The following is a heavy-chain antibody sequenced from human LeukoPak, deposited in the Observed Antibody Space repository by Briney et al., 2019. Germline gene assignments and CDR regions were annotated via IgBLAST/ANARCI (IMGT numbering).Heavy chain of an antibody. CDR1: GGTFSSYT. Sequence: EASVKVSCKASGGTFSSYTISWVRQAPGQGLEWMGRIIPILGIANYAQKFQGRVTITADKSTSTDYMELSSLRSEDTAVYYCARELLGTNDYGGLDYWGQGTLVTVSS. CDR3: ARELLGTNDYGGLDY. V-gene: IGHV1-69*04. J-gene: IGHJ4*02. CDR2: IIPILGIA. D-gene: IGHD4-23*01.